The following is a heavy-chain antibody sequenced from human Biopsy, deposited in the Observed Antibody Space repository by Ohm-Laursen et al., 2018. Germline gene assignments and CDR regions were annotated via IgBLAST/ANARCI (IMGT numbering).Heavy chain of an antibody. J-gene: IGHJ4*02. CDR3: ATGPKRLTGTSYFES. D-gene: IGHD1-7*01. CDR2: LYTSGDT. CDR1: GESFNGYY. Sequence: GTLSLTCAVYGESFNGYYWSWIRQTPGKGLEWIGRLYTSGDTNYNPSLKSRVSVSEDTSRRQFSLRLTSVTAADTAVYYCATGPKRLTGTSYFESWGRGILVTVSS. V-gene: IGHV4-59*10.